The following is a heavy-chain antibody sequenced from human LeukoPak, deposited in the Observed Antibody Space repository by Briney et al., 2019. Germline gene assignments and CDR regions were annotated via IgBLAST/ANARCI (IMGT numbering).Heavy chain of an antibody. CDR2: IYYSGST. CDR1: SGSISNGDHY. Sequence: SETLSLTCTVSSGSISNGDHYWSWIRQHPGKGLEWIGHIYYSGSTYYNPSLKSRGIISVDTSKNQFSLKLSSVTAADTAVYYCARKEYSSSWFSSWGQGTLVTVSS. V-gene: IGHV4-31*03. CDR3: ARKEYSSSWFSS. D-gene: IGHD6-13*01. J-gene: IGHJ5*01.